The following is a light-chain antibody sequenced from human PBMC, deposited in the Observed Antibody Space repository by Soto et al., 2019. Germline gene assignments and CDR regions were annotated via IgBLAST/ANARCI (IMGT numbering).Light chain of an antibody. J-gene: IGKJ2*01. CDR3: QQYGSSPMYT. CDR1: QSVSSSY. CDR2: GAS. Sequence: MVLTQSPGTLSLSPGGRATLSCRASQSVSSSYLAWYQQKPGQAPRLHIYGASSRATGIPDRFSGSGSGTYFTLTIIRLEPEDFAVYYCQQYGSSPMYTFGQGTKLEIK. V-gene: IGKV3-20*01.